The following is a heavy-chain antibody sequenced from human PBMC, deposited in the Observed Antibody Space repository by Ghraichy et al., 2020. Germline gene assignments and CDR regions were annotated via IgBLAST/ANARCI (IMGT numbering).Heavy chain of an antibody. V-gene: IGHV4-34*01. CDR2: INHSGST. Sequence: SETLSLTCAVYGGSFSGYYWSWIRQPPGKGLEWIGEINHSGSTNYNPSLKSRVTISVDTSKNKFSLKLSSVTAADTAVYYCARGRRSNPWGRYYYYYGMDVWGQGTTVTVSS. CDR3: ARGRRSNPWGRYYYYYGMDV. J-gene: IGHJ6*02. CDR1: GGSFSGYY. D-gene: IGHD3-16*01.